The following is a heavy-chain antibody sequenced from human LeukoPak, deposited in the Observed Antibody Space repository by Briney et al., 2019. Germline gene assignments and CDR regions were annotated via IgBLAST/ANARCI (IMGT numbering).Heavy chain of an antibody. D-gene: IGHD2-21*01. CDR2: IKQDGREI. V-gene: IGHV3-7*01. Sequence: GGSLRLFCEASGFTFRYYWMNWVRQAPGKGLEWVANIKQDGREIYYADSVKGRFSISRDNAQTTLYLQMSSLRAEDTAVYYCARDVVFDYWGQGTLVYVSS. CDR3: ARDVVFDY. CDR1: GFTFRYYW. J-gene: IGHJ4*02.